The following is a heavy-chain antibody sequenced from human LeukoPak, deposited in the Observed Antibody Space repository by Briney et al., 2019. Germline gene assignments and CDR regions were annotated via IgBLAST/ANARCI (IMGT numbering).Heavy chain of an antibody. J-gene: IGHJ4*02. CDR3: ARVPTGNYFDY. V-gene: IGHV4-38-2*02. CDR1: GYSITRGYF. CDR2: MFHSGST. Sequence: SETLSLTCTVSGYSITRGYFWGWIRQSPGKGLEWIASMFHSGSTYYNPSLKSRVTMSVDTSKNQFSLKLSSVTAADTAVYYCARVPTGNYFDYWGQGTLVTVSS. D-gene: IGHD4/OR15-4a*01.